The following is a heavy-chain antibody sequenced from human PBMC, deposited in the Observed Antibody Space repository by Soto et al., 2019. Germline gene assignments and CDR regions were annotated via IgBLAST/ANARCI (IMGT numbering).Heavy chain of an antibody. CDR1: GFTFSDYW. CDR3: VKDGGYCSSTTCYSPRNHYFDS. V-gene: IGHV3-7*03. D-gene: IGHD2-2*01. Sequence: GSLRLSCXASGFTFSDYWMSWVRQAPGKGPEWVANIKFDGSEKQYVDSVKGRFSISRDNSRNSLFLQMNSLRAGDTAVYYCVKDGGYCSSTTCYSPRNHYFDSWGQGTLVTVSS. J-gene: IGHJ4*02. CDR2: IKFDGSEK.